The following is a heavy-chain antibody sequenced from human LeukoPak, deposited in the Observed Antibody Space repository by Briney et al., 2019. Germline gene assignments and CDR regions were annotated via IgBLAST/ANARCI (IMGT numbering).Heavy chain of an antibody. V-gene: IGHV4-59*11. D-gene: IGHD2-2*02. J-gene: IGHJ5*02. CDR1: GGSISSHY. CDR2: IYYSGST. Sequence: SETLSLTCTVSGGSISSHYWSWIRQPPGKGLEWIGYIYYSGSTNYNPSLKSQVTISVDTSKNQFSLKLSSVTAANTAVYYCARELGYCSSTSCYSGWFDPWGQGTLVTVSS. CDR3: ARELGYCSSTSCYSGWFDP.